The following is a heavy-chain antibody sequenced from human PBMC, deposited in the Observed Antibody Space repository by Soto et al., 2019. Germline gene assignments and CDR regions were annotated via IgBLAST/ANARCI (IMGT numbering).Heavy chain of an antibody. V-gene: IGHV3-23*01. CDR2: ISESGGST. D-gene: IGHD6-13*01. Sequence: PGGSLRLSCAASGFSFSDYAMSWVRQAPGKGLEWVPVISESGGSTHYADSVRGRFTVSRDNSKNSLSLRMNSLRDEDTAVYFCAKRSPYSSGWYSPIFDYWGQGA. CDR1: GFSFSDYA. J-gene: IGHJ4*02. CDR3: AKRSPYSSGWYSPIFDY.